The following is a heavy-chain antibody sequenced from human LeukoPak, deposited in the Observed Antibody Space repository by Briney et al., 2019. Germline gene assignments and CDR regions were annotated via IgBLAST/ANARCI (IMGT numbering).Heavy chain of an antibody. Sequence: ASVKVSCKVSGYTLTELSMHWVRQAPGKGLEWMGGFDPEDGETIYAQKFQGRVTMTEDTSTDTAYTELSSLRSEDTAVYYCATDYRCSSGCIDYWGQGTLVTVSS. CDR2: FDPEDGET. CDR1: GYTLTELS. CDR3: ATDYRCSSGCIDY. J-gene: IGHJ4*02. V-gene: IGHV1-24*01. D-gene: IGHD6-19*01.